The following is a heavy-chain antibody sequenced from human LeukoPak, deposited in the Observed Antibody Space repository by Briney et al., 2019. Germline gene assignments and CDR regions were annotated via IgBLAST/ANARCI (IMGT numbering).Heavy chain of an antibody. Sequence: ASVKVSCKTSGYTFTNYALHWVRQAPGQRLQWMGWINADNGNTKYSQEFQGRATITRDTFASTTYMELSSLTSEDTAVYYCARDVRRSDSGYAMFDYWGQGTLVTASS. CDR3: ARDVRRSDSGYAMFDY. CDR2: INADNGNT. D-gene: IGHD5-12*01. CDR1: GYTFTNYA. V-gene: IGHV1-3*01. J-gene: IGHJ4*02.